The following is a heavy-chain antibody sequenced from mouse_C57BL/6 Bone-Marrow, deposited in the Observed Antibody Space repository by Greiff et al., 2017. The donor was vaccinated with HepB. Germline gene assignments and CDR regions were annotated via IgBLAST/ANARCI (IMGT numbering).Heavy chain of an antibody. V-gene: IGHV1-64*01. CDR2: IHPNSGST. D-gene: IGHD2-4*01. CDR3: AREGLRRGAWFAY. J-gene: IGHJ3*01. CDR1: GYTFTSYW. Sequence: QVQLQQPGAELVKPGASVKLSCKASGYTFTSYWMHWVKQRPGQGLEWIGMIHPNSGSTNYNEKFKSKATLTVDKSSSTAYMQLSSLTSDDSAVYYCAREGLRRGAWFAYWGQGTLVTVSA.